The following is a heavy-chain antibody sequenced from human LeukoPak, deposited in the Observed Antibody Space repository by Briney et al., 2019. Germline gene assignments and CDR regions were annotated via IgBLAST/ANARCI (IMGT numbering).Heavy chain of an antibody. Sequence: GGSLRLSCAASGFTFSSYWVSWVRQAPGKGLEWVANIKQDGSEKHCVDSVKGRFTISRDNAKNSLFLQMNSLRAEDTAVYYCAKPGRSSTSGYWGQGTLVTVSS. CDR3: AKPGRSSTSGY. CDR1: GFTFSSYW. CDR2: IKQDGSEK. D-gene: IGHD2-2*01. V-gene: IGHV3-7*03. J-gene: IGHJ4*02.